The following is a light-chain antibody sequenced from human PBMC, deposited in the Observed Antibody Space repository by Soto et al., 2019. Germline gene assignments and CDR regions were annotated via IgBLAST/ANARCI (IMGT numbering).Light chain of an antibody. Sequence: QSALTQPPSASGSPGQSVTISCTGSRSDVGGYNYVSWFQHHPGKAPRLLIYEVSKRPSGVPARFSGSKSGNTASLTVSGLQADDEAIYYCSSYVTSNVVVFGGGTKLTVL. CDR3: SSYVTSNVVV. CDR2: EVS. J-gene: IGLJ2*01. CDR1: RSDVGGYNY. V-gene: IGLV2-8*01.